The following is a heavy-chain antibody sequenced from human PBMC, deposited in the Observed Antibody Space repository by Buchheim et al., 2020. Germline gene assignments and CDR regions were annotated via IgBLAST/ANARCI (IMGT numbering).Heavy chain of an antibody. CDR3: AKGSRGYTNYYFDY. CDR1: GFSFSGYA. J-gene: IGHJ4*02. D-gene: IGHD4-11*01. Sequence: EVQLVDSGGGLVQPGESLRLSCAASGFSFSGYAMSWVRQAPGKGLEWVSSISGSGATTFNADSVKGSFPISRDNSKNMLYLQMNSLRAEDTAVYFCAKGSRGYTNYYFDYWGQGTL. CDR2: ISGSGATT. V-gene: IGHV3-23*04.